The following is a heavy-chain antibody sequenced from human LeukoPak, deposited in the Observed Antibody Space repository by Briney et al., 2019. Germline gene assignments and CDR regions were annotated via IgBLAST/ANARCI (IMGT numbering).Heavy chain of an antibody. D-gene: IGHD6-19*01. V-gene: IGHV3-7*01. J-gene: IGHJ4*02. CDR2: IKQDGSEK. CDR3: ARAGSGWYGTYYFDY. Sequence: GGSLRLSCAASGFTFSSYWMSWVRQAPGKGLERVANIKQDGSEKYYVDSVKGRFTISRDNAKNSLYLQMNSLRAEDTAVYYCARAGSGWYGTYYFDYWGQGTLVTVSS. CDR1: GFTFSSYW.